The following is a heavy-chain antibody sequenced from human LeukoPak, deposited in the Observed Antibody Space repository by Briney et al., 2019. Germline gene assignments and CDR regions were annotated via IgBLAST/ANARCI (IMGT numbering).Heavy chain of an antibody. CDR3: AKGVNQLLYAHFDY. V-gene: IGHV3-43*01. J-gene: IGHJ4*02. Sequence: GGSLRLSCAASGFTFDDYTMHWVRQAPGKGLEWVSLISWDGGSTYYADSVKGRFTISRDNSKNSLYLQMNSLKTEDTALYYCAKGVNQLLYAHFDYWGQGTLVTVSS. CDR2: ISWDGGST. D-gene: IGHD2-2*02. CDR1: GFTFDDYT.